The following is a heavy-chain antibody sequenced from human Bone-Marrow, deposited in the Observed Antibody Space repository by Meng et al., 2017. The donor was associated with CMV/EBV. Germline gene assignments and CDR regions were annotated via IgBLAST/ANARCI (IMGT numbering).Heavy chain of an antibody. Sequence: GESLKISCAASGFTFSRYTMTWVRQAPGKGLEWVSLIHSGGSITYYTDSVKGRFTISRHNSLKTLYLQMNSLRAEDTAFYYCAKAPLINIWGQGTMVTVS. CDR2: IHSGGSIT. CDR1: GFTFSRYT. D-gene: IGHD3-10*01. V-gene: IGHV3-23*03. J-gene: IGHJ3*02. CDR3: AKAPLINI.